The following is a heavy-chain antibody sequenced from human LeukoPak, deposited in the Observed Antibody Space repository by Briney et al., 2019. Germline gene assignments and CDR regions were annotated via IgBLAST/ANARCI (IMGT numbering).Heavy chain of an antibody. CDR3: ARAPRDSSSSNYMRRFDY. J-gene: IGHJ4*02. CDR1: GYSISSDNY. D-gene: IGHD3-22*01. CDR2: IYHSGST. Sequence: PSETLSLTCAVSGYSISSDNYWVWIRQPPGRGLEGTGGIYHSGSTYYNPSLKSRVTMSVDTSKNQFSLKLSSVTAADTAVYYCARAPRDSSSSNYMRRFDYWGQGTLVTVSS. V-gene: IGHV4-38-2*01.